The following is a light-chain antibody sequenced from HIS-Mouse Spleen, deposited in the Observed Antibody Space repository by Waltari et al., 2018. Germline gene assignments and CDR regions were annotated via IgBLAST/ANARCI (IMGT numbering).Light chain of an antibody. V-gene: IGKV3-20*01. CDR3: QQYGSSPPWT. J-gene: IGKJ1*01. CDR2: GAS. CDR1: QSVSSSY. Sequence: EIVLTQSPGTLSLSPGERATLSCRARQSVSSSYLAWYQQKPGQAPRLLIYGASSRATSIRDRFSGSGSGTDFTLTISRLEPEDFAVYSCQQYGSSPPWTFGQGTKVEIK.